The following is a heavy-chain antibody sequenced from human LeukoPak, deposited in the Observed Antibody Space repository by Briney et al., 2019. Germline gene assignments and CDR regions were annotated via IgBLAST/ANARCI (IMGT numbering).Heavy chain of an antibody. CDR1: GFTFSSYE. CDR2: ITGSGAFT. J-gene: IGHJ4*02. CDR3: AKRSAESSGYFDY. D-gene: IGHD6-19*01. V-gene: IGHV3-23*01. Sequence: PGGSLRLSCAASGFTFSSYEMNWVRQAPGRGLEWVSAITGSGAFTDYADSVKGQFTISRDNPKNTLYLQMNSLRAEDTAVYYCAKRSAESSGYFDYWGQGTLVTVSS.